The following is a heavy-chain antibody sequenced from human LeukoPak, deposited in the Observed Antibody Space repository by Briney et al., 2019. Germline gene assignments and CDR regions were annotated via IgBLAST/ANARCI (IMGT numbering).Heavy chain of an antibody. CDR3: ARGGAGYDRGNWFDP. CDR2: IYYSGST. D-gene: IGHD5-12*01. J-gene: IGHJ5*02. CDR1: GGSISSYY. V-gene: IGHV4-59*01. Sequence: NPSETLSLTRTVSGGSISSYYWSWIRQPPGKGLEWIGYIYYSGSTNYNPSLKSRVTISVDTSKNQFSLKLSSVTAADTAVYYCARGGAGYDRGNWFDPWGQGTLVTVSS.